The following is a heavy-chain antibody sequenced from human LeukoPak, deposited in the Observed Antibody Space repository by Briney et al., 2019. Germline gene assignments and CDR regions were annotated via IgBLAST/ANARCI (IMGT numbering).Heavy chain of an antibody. CDR1: GGSFSGYY. D-gene: IGHD2-2*01. Sequence: SETLSLTCAVYGGSFSGYYWSWIRQPPGKGLEWIGEINHSGSTNYNPSLNSRVTISVDTSKNQFSLKLSSVTAADTAVYYCARYCSSTSCVDYWGQGTLVTVSS. CDR2: INHSGST. V-gene: IGHV4-34*01. J-gene: IGHJ4*02. CDR3: ARYCSSTSCVDY.